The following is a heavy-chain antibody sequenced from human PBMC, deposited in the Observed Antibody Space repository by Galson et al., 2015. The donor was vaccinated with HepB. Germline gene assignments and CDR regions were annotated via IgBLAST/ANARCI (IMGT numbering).Heavy chain of an antibody. CDR3: ARSHVVGPTIYHAFDI. Sequence: SLRLSCAASGFTFSDYSMNWVRQAPGKGLEWVSSISSRGTYIYYTDSLKGRSTISRDNAKNSLYLQVNSLRAEDTAVYSCARSHVVGPTIYHAFDIWGQGTMVAVSS. J-gene: IGHJ3*02. V-gene: IGHV3-21*01. D-gene: IGHD3-22*01. CDR2: ISSRGTYI. CDR1: GFTFSDYS.